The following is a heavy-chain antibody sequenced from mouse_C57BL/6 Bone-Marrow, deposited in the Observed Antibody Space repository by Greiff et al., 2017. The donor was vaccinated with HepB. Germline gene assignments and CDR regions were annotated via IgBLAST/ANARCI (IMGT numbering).Heavy chain of an antibody. CDR1: GYTFTSYW. Sequence: QVQLQQPGAELVMPGASVKLSCKASGYTFTSYWMHRVKQRPGQGLEWIGEIDPSDSYTNYNQKFKGKSTLTVDKSSSTAYMQLSSLTSEDSAVYYCARWGYGSSWFAYWGQGTLVTVSA. V-gene: IGHV1-69*01. J-gene: IGHJ3*01. D-gene: IGHD1-1*01. CDR3: ARWGYGSSWFAY. CDR2: IDPSDSYT.